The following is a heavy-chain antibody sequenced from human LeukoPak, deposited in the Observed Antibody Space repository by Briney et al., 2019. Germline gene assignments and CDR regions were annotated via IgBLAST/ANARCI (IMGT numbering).Heavy chain of an antibody. V-gene: IGHV4-39*07. J-gene: IGHJ4*02. CDR2: IYYSGST. CDR1: GGSISSSSYY. D-gene: IGHD3-22*01. CDR3: ARDARDYYDSSGYYPQFFDY. Sequence: SETLSLTCTVSGGSISSSSYYWGWIRQPPGKGLEWIGSIYYSGSTYYNPSLKSRVTISVDTFKNQSSLKLSSVTAADTAVYYCARDARDYYDSSGYYPQFFDYWGQGTLITVSS.